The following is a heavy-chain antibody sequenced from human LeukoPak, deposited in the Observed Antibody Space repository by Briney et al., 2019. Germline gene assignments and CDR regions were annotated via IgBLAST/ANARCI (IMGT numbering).Heavy chain of an antibody. V-gene: IGHV3-30-3*01. D-gene: IGHD3-22*01. CDR3: ARERYYYDSSGYYLDY. Sequence: GGSLRLSCAASGFTFSSYAMHWVRQAPGKGLEWVAVISYDGSNKYYADSVKGRFTISRDNSKNTLYLQMNSLRAEDTAVYYCARERYYYDSSGYYLDYWGQGTLVTVSS. J-gene: IGHJ4*02. CDR1: GFTFSSYA. CDR2: ISYDGSNK.